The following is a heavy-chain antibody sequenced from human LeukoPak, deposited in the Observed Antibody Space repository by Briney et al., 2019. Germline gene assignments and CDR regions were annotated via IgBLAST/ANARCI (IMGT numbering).Heavy chain of an antibody. V-gene: IGHV1-2*02. D-gene: IGHD1-26*01. CDR3: ARVGATNDAFDI. Sequence: ASVKVSCKXSGYTFTGYYMHWVRQAPGQGLEWMGWINPNSGGTNYSQKFQGRGTLTRDTSISTGYMELSRLRSDDTAVYYCARVGATNDAFDIWGQGTMVTVSS. J-gene: IGHJ3*02. CDR1: GYTFTGYY. CDR2: INPNSGGT.